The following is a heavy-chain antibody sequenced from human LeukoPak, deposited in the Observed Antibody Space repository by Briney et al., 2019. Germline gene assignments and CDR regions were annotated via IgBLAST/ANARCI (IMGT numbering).Heavy chain of an antibody. CDR2: IIPILGIA. CDR1: GGTFSSYT. J-gene: IGHJ4*02. V-gene: IGHV1-69*02. Sequence: GASVKVSCKASGGTFSSYTISWVRQAPGQGLEWMGRIIPILGIANYAQKFQGRVTITADKSTSTAYMELRSLRSEDTAVYYCARGPSGGLPYYFDYWGQGTLVTVSS. CDR3: ARGPSGGLPYYFDY.